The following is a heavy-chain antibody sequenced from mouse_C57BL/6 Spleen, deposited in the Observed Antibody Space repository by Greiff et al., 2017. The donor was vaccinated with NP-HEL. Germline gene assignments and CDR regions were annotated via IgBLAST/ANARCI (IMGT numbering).Heavy chain of an antibody. Sequence: EVKLEESGGGLVKPGGSLKLSCAASGFTFSDYGMHWVRQAPEKGLEWVAYISSGSSTIYYADTVKGRFTISRDNAKNTLFLQMTSLRSEDTAMYYCARPVDGYYGDFDYWGQGTTLTVSS. D-gene: IGHD2-3*01. J-gene: IGHJ2*01. CDR2: ISSGSSTI. V-gene: IGHV5-17*01. CDR1: GFTFSDYG. CDR3: ARPVDGYYGDFDY.